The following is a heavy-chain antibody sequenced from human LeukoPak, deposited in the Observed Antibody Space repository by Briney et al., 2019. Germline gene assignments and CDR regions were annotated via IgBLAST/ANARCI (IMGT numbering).Heavy chain of an antibody. J-gene: IGHJ6*03. D-gene: IGHD5-12*01. CDR2: INWDGAST. CDR1: GFKFDDYS. V-gene: IGHV3-20*04. Sequence: GGSLRLSCVASGFKFDDYSMNWVRHVPGKGLEWVGGINWDGASTGYRDSMKGRFTISRDNGKNSLYLQMSGLRVDDTAVYYCGRVHCSTNSCYDYYDYYMDVSGKGTTVTVSS. CDR3: GRVHCSTNSCYDYYDYYMDV.